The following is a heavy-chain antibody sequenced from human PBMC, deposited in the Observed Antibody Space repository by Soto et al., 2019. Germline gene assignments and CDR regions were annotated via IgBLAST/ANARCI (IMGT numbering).Heavy chain of an antibody. D-gene: IGHD5-18*01. CDR1: DGSIRSDGSY. J-gene: IGHJ4*02. V-gene: IGHV4-31*02. Sequence: SETLSLTCAVSDGSIRSDGSYWTWIRQLPGGGLEWIGYIYYSGSTSYNPSLESRASISVDSSENQFSLRLTSVTAADTAVYYCARRAGNRRGYPIDSWGQGTLVTVSS. CDR3: ARRAGNRRGYPIDS. CDR2: IYYSGST.